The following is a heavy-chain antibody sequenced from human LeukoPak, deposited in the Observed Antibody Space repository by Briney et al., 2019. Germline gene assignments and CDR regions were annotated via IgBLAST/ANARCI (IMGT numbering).Heavy chain of an antibody. Sequence: PGRSLRLSCAASGFTFSSYAMHWVRQAPGKGLEWVAVISYDGSNKYYADSVKGRFTISRDNSKNTLYLQMNSLRAEDTAVYYCAREITVTYYFDYWAREPWSPSPQ. CDR1: GFTFSSYA. V-gene: IGHV3-30-3*01. CDR2: ISYDGSNK. CDR3: AREITVTYYFDY. D-gene: IGHD4-11*01. J-gene: IGHJ4*02.